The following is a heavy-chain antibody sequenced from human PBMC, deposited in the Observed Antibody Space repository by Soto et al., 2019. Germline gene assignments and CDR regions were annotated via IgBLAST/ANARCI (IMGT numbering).Heavy chain of an antibody. V-gene: IGHV4-30-2*01. D-gene: IGHD3-3*01. J-gene: IGHJ4*02. CDR2: IYHSGST. Sequence: QLQLQESGSGLVKPSQTLSLTCAVSGGSISSGGYSWSWIRQPPGKGLEWIGYIYHSGSTYYNPSRRSRVTISVDRSKNQFSLKLSSVTAADTAVYYCARARGYDFWSGYYYLDYWGQGTLVTVSS. CDR3: ARARGYDFWSGYYYLDY. CDR1: GGSISSGGYS.